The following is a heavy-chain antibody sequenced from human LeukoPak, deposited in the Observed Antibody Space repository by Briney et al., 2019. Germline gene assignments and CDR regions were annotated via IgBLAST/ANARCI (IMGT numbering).Heavy chain of an antibody. CDR1: GFTFGDYS. CDR2: IRSKGYGGTA. Sequence: GGSLRLSCTTSGFTFGDYSMSWFRQAPGKGLEWVGFIRSKGYGGTAEYAASVKGRFTISRDDSNSIAYLQLDSLKTEDTAVYYCTREIRYFDWFQADYWGRGTLVTVSS. CDR3: TREIRYFDWFQADY. D-gene: IGHD3-9*01. J-gene: IGHJ4*02. V-gene: IGHV3-49*03.